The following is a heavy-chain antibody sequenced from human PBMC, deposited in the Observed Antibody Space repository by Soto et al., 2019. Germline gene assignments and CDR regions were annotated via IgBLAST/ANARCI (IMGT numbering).Heavy chain of an antibody. V-gene: IGHV1-18*04. J-gene: IGHJ6*02. CDR3: ARLIPAGEFGVVPPSYYAMDV. CDR2: ISPYNGYT. Sequence: ASVKVSCKASGYVFINFGISWVRQVPGKGLEWMGWISPYNGYTKDAQKFQGRLGMTIETSTTTSYLELRSLRSDDTAVYYCARLIPAGEFGVVPPSYYAMDVWGRGTTVTVYS. D-gene: IGHD2-2*01. CDR1: GYVFINFG.